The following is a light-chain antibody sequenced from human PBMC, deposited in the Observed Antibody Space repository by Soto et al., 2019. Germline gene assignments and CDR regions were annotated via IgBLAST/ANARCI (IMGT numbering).Light chain of an antibody. CDR1: SSDVGAYNY. CDR2: EVS. Sequence: QSVLTQPASVSGSPGQSITISCTGTSSDVGAYNYVSWFQQHPGKAPTLIISEVSNRPSGVSNRFSGSKSGNAASLTISGLQAEDEADYYCCSCVSGSPFDVLFGGGTKLTVL. J-gene: IGLJ3*02. CDR3: CSCVSGSPFDVL. V-gene: IGLV2-14*01.